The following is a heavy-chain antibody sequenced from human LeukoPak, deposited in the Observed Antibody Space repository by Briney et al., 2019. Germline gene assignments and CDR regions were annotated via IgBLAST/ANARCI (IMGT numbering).Heavy chain of an antibody. D-gene: IGHD1-26*01. CDR1: GFTFGSFA. J-gene: IGHJ4*02. Sequence: GGSLRLSCAASGFTFGSFAMSWVRQAPGKGLEWASTISGTGGSAYYADSVKGRFTISRDNSKNTLYLQMNSLRAEDTAEYFCAKKWGVGTTTLDYFDYWGQGTLVTVSS. V-gene: IGHV3-23*01. CDR3: AKKWGVGTTTLDYFDY. CDR2: ISGTGGSA.